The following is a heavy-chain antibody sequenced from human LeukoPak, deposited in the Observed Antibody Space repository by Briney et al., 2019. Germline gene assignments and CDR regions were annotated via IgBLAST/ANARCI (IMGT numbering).Heavy chain of an antibody. V-gene: IGHV3-23*01. CDR3: AREGYDSSYFDY. D-gene: IGHD3-22*01. Sequence: PGGSLRLSCAASGLTFQNYGMSWVRQAPGKGLEWVSAISGTSGSTYYADSVKGRFTISRDNSKNTLYLQMNSLRAEDTAVYYCAREGYDSSYFDYWGQGTLVTVSS. J-gene: IGHJ4*02. CDR1: GLTFQNYG. CDR2: ISGTSGST.